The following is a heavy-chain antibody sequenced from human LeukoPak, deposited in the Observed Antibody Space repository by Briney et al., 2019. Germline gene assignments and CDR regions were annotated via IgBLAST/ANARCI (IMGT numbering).Heavy chain of an antibody. CDR3: ARAGDYYFHY. D-gene: IGHD4-17*01. CDR2: IKKDGSEK. Sequence: GGSLRLSCAASGFTFSSYWMSWVRQAPGKGLEWVANIKKDGSEKYYVDSVKARFTISRDNPKKSLYQQKDSLRAEHTGFYFCARAGDYYFHYWGQGTLVTVSS. J-gene: IGHJ4*02. CDR1: GFTFSSYW. V-gene: IGHV3-7*01.